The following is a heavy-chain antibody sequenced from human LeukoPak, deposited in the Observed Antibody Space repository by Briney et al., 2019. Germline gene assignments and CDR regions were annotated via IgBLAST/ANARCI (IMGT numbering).Heavy chain of an antibody. J-gene: IGHJ3*02. Sequence: GESLKIPCEGLGYSFTSYWIGWVRQMPGKGLEWMGIIYPRDSDTRYSPSFQGQVTISDDKSISTAYLQWSSLKASDTAMYYCARQGGRVGDPFDIWGQGTMVTVSS. CDR1: GYSFTSYW. V-gene: IGHV5-51*01. CDR2: IYPRDSDT. D-gene: IGHD2-8*02. CDR3: ARQGGRVGDPFDI.